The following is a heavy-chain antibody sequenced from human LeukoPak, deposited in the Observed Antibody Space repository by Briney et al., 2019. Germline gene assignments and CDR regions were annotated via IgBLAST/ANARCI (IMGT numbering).Heavy chain of an antibody. CDR1: GYTLTELS. D-gene: IGHD3-22*01. V-gene: IGHV1-24*01. CDR2: FDPEDGET. Sequence: ASVKVSCKVSGYTLTELSMHWVRQAPGKGLEWMGGFDPEDGETIYAQKFQGRVTMTEDTSTDTAYMELSSLRSEDTAVYYCATTYYYDSSGYRARYYYYMDVWGKGTTVTASS. J-gene: IGHJ6*03. CDR3: ATTYYYDSSGYRARYYYYMDV.